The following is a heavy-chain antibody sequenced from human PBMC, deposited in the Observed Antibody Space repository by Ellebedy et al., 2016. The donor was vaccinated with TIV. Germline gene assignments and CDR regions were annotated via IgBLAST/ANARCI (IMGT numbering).Heavy chain of an antibody. CDR3: ARYSGSGTYYRNGMDV. CDR2: ISAYNGNT. J-gene: IGHJ6*02. V-gene: IGHV1-18*01. Sequence: AASVKVSFKASGYTFTSYGISWVRQAPGQGLEWMGWISAYNGNTNYADNLQGRVTMTTDTSTDTAYMELRSLRSDDTAVYYCARYSGSGTYYRNGMDVWGQGTTVTVSS. D-gene: IGHD3-10*01. CDR1: GYTFTSYG.